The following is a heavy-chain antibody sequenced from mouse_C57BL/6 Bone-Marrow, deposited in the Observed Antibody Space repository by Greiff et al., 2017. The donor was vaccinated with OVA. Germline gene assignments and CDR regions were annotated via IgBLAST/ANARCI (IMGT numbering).Heavy chain of an antibody. D-gene: IGHD1-1*01. V-gene: IGHV1-7*01. CDR2: INPSSGYT. CDR1: GYTFTSYW. J-gene: IGHJ4*01. CDR3: ARSIYYDGSSYGDYAMDY. Sequence: QVHLKQSGAELAKPGASVKLSCKASGYTFTSYWMHWVNQRPGQGLEWIGYINPSSGYTKYNQKFKDKATLTADKSSSTAYMQLSSLTYEDSAVYYCARSIYYDGSSYGDYAMDYWGQGTSVTVSS.